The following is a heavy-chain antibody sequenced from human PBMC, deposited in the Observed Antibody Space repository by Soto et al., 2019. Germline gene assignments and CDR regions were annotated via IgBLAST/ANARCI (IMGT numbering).Heavy chain of an antibody. CDR2: ISYDGSNK. CDR3: ARGEYYDSSGYSFDY. V-gene: IGHV3-30*03. J-gene: IGHJ4*02. D-gene: IGHD3-22*01. Sequence: GGPLRLSCAASGFTFSSYGMHWVRQAPGKGLEWVAVISYDGSNKYYADSVKGRFTISRDNSKNTLYLQMNSLRAEDTAVYYCARGEYYDSSGYSFDYWGQGTLVTVSS. CDR1: GFTFSSYG.